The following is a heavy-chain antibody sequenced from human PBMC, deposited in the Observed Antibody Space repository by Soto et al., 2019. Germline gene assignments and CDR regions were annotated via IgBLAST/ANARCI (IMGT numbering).Heavy chain of an antibody. CDR3: ARVHYYDRSGPDAFDI. CDR1: GGSFSGYY. V-gene: IGHV4-34*01. CDR2: INHSGST. J-gene: IGHJ3*02. Sequence: SETLSLTCAVYGGSFSGYYWSWIRQPPGKGLEWIGEINHSGSTNYNPSLKSRVTISVDTSKNQFSLKLSSVTAADTAVYYCARVHYYDRSGPDAFDIWGQGTMVT. D-gene: IGHD3-22*01.